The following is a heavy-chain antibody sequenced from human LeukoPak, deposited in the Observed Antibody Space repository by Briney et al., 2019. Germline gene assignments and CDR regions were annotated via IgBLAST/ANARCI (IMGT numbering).Heavy chain of an antibody. Sequence: PSETLSLTCTVSGGSISSSSHYWGWIRQPPGKGLEWIGSIYFSGSTDYNPSLKSRVSISIDTSKNQFSLKLSSVTAADTAVYYCARYPSSTVTTYLNAFDIWGQGTMVTVSS. V-gene: IGHV4-39*07. CDR1: GGSISSSSHY. CDR3: ARYPSSTVTTYLNAFDI. CDR2: IYFSGST. D-gene: IGHD4-17*01. J-gene: IGHJ3*02.